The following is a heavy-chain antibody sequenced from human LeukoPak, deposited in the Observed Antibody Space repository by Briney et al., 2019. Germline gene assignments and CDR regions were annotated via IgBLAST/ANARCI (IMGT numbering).Heavy chain of an antibody. CDR3: VRDSDHVRDY. Sequence: GGSLRLSCAASGFTFSSYWMSWVRQAPGKGLEWVANIKQDGSEKYYVDSVKGRFTISRDNTENSLYLQMNSLRAEDTAVYYCVRDSDHVRDYWGQGTLVTVSS. J-gene: IGHJ4*02. CDR2: IKQDGSEK. CDR1: GFTFSSYW. D-gene: IGHD3-10*01. V-gene: IGHV3-7*01.